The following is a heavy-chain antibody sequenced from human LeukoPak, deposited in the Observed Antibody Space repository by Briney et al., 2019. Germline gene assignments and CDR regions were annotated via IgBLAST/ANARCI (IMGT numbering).Heavy chain of an antibody. Sequence: GGSLRLSCAASGFTFTNHWMHWVRQAPGKGLVWVSRINSDGSSTSFADSVKGRFTISRDNAKDTLYLQMNSLRAEDTAVYYCARAISHSNYGVDVWGQGTTVTVSS. CDR2: INSDGSST. D-gene: IGHD6-13*01. V-gene: IGHV3-74*01. J-gene: IGHJ6*02. CDR3: ARAISHSNYGVDV. CDR1: GFTFTNHW.